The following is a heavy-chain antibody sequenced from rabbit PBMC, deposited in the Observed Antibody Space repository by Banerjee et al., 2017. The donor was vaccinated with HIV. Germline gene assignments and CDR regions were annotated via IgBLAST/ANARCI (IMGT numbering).Heavy chain of an antibody. V-gene: IGHV1S40*01. CDR1: GFTISSCFW. D-gene: IGHD1-1*01. Sequence: QSLEESGGDLVKPGESLTLSCKASGFTISSCFWMCWVRQAPGRGLEWIGCIYAGSGSAYYASWVISRFTVSKTSSTTVTLQMTSLTAADTATYFCAASSGYYNLWGPGTLVTVS. CDR3: AASSGYYNL. CDR2: IYAGSGSA. J-gene: IGHJ4*01.